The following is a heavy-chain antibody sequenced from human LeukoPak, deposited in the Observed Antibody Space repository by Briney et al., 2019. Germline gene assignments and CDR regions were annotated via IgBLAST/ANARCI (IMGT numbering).Heavy chain of an antibody. D-gene: IGHD3-16*01. V-gene: IGHV1-8*01. CDR2: MNPNSGNT. CDR3: ATTFGGVQNGMDV. Sequence: GASVKVPCKASGYTFTSYDINWVRQATGQGLEWMGWMNPNSGNTGYAQNFQGRVTITRDMSTSTAYMELSSLRSEDTAVYYCATTFGGVQNGMDVWGQGTTVTVSS. CDR1: GYTFTSYD. J-gene: IGHJ6*02.